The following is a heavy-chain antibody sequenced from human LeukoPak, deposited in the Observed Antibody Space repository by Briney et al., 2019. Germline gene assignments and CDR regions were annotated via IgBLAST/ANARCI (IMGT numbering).Heavy chain of an antibody. CDR2: IIPIFGTA. J-gene: IGHJ3*02. Sequence: SVKVSCKASGGTFSSYAISWVRQAPGQGLEWMGGIIPIFGTANYAQKFQGRVTITADESTSTAYMELSRLRSDDTAVYYCASGREYCSGGSCYSSDDAFDIWGQGTMVTVSS. V-gene: IGHV1-69*13. D-gene: IGHD2-15*01. CDR3: ASGREYCSGGSCYSSDDAFDI. CDR1: GGTFSSYA.